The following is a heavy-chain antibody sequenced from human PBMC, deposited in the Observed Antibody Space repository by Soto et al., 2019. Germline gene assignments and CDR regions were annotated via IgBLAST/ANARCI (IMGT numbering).Heavy chain of an antibody. CDR1: GGSISNYF. J-gene: IGHJ4*02. CDR2: LFSSGRS. Sequence: SETLSLTCSVSGGSISNYFGTWVRQPPGKGVEWIAYLFSSGRSSYNSSLRSRVTISVDTSKNQFSLNLSPVTAADTAVYYCVRSGHTFGGVIWGQGIPVTVSS. D-gene: IGHD3-16*01. V-gene: IGHV4-59*12. CDR3: VRSGHTFGGVI.